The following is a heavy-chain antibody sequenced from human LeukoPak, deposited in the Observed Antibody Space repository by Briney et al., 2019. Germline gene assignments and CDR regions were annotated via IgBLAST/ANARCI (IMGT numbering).Heavy chain of an antibody. Sequence: SETLSLTCTVSGGSISGSTNYWGWIRQPPGKGLDWIGSIYYTGSTYYNPSLKSRVTISVDTSKNQFSLTLSSVTASETAVYYCARVAVAVFFDYWGQGTLVTVSS. J-gene: IGHJ4*02. CDR2: IYYTGST. D-gene: IGHD6-19*01. CDR3: ARVAVAVFFDY. CDR1: GGSISGSTNY. V-gene: IGHV4-39*01.